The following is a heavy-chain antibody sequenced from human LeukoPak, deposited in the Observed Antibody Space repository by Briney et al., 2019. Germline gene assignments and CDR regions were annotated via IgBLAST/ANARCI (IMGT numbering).Heavy chain of an antibody. D-gene: IGHD7-27*01. CDR3: ARDLNWGFDY. J-gene: IGHJ4*02. CDR1: GFIFSDYI. V-gene: IGHV3-48*02. Sequence: HAGGSLRLSCEASGFIFSDYIMNWVRQAPGKGLEWVSYISSSSIQYADSVKGRFTISRDNAKNSLSLQMNSLRDDDTAVYYCARDLNWGFDYWGQGTLVTVSS. CDR2: ISSSSI.